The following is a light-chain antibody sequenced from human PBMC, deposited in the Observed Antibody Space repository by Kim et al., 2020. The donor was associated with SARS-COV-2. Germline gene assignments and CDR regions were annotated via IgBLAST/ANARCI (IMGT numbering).Light chain of an antibody. V-gene: IGLV2-11*01. J-gene: IGLJ1*01. CDR3: CSYAGSYPKYF. CDR1: SSYGGGDNY. Sequence: VTSTCTGTSSYGGGDNYVSWYQQHPGKAPKRMIYDVSKRPSGVPHRLSGSKSGNTASLTISGLQAEDEADYYCCSYAGSYPKYFFATGTKVTVL. CDR2: DVS.